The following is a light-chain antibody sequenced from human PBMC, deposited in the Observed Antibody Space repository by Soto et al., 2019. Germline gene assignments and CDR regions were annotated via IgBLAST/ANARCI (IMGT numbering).Light chain of an antibody. CDR3: QVWDSSNYV. J-gene: IGLJ1*01. CDR1: NIGSKN. Sequence: SYELTQPLSVSVALGQTATITCGGNNIGSKNVHWYQQKSGQAPVLVIYRDSNRPSGIPERFTGSNSGNTATLTISRAQAGDEADYYCQVWDSSNYVFGTGTKLTVL. V-gene: IGLV3-9*01. CDR2: RDS.